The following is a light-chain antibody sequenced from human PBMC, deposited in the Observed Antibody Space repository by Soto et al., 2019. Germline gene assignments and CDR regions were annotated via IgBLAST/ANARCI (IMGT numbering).Light chain of an antibody. Sequence: QSALTQPPSVSGAPGQRVTISCTGSRSNIGAGYDVHWYQQLPGTAPKLLIHGDSNRPSGVPDRFSGSKSGTSASLAITGLQAEDEADYYCQSYDSSLSVLYVSGTGTKVTVL. CDR3: QSYDSSLSVLYV. V-gene: IGLV1-40*01. CDR1: RSNIGAGYD. J-gene: IGLJ1*01. CDR2: GDS.